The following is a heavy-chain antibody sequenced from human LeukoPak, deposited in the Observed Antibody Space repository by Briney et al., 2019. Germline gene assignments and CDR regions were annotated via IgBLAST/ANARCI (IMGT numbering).Heavy chain of an antibody. J-gene: IGHJ4*02. Sequence: PGGSLKLSCAASKFTFIGSAMHWVRQASGKGLEWVGRIRSKANSYATAYAASVKGRFTISRDDSKNTAYLQMNSLRTEDTAVYYCMSYDTSGYYDTIFDYWGQGTLVTVSS. CDR1: KFTFIGSA. D-gene: IGHD3-22*01. V-gene: IGHV3-73*01. CDR3: MSYDTSGYYDTIFDY. CDR2: IRSKANSYAT.